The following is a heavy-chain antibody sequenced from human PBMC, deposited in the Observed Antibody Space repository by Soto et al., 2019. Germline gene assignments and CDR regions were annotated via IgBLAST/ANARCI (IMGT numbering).Heavy chain of an antibody. J-gene: IGHJ4*02. D-gene: IGHD3-22*01. CDR2: ISYDGSNK. CDR1: GFTFSSYA. CDR3: ARGGPMGYYYDSSGYYLPFDY. V-gene: IGHV3-30-3*01. Sequence: PGGSLRLSCAASGFTFSSYAMHWVRQAPGKGLEWVAVISYDGSNKYYADSVKGRFTISRDNSKNTLYLQMNSLRAEDTAVYYCARGGPMGYYYDSSGYYLPFDYWGQGTLVTVSS.